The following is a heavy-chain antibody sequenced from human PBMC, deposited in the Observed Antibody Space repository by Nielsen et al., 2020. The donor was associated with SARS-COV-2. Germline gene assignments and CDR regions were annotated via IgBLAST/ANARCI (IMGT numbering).Heavy chain of an antibody. V-gene: IGHV1-69*04. D-gene: IGHD3-10*01. J-gene: IGHJ5*02. CDR2: IIPILGIA. CDR3: ARDRGGWFDP. Sequence: WVRQAPGQGLEWMGRIIPILGIANYAQKLQGRVTMTTDTSTSTAYMELRSLRSDDTAVYYCARDRGGWFDPWGQGTLVTVSS.